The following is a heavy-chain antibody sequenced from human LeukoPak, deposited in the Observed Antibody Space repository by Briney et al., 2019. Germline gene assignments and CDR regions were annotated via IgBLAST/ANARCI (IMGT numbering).Heavy chain of an antibody. CDR3: AKGGSSTWFWDYMDV. V-gene: IGHV3-23*01. J-gene: IGHJ6*03. D-gene: IGHD6-13*01. Sequence: GGSLRLSCAASGFTFSTYAASWVRQAPGKGLEWVSVTNGGGGSTDYADSVKGRFTISKDNAKNTLHLQMNSLRAEDTATYYCAKGGSSTWFWDYMDVWGKGATVTVSS. CDR1: GFTFSTYA. CDR2: TNGGGGST.